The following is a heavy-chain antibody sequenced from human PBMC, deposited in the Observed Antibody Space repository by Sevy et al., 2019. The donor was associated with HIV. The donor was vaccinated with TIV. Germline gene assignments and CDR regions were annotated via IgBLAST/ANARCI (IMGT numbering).Heavy chain of an antibody. D-gene: IGHD2-15*01. V-gene: IGHV3-30*04. CDR1: GFTFSSYA. J-gene: IGHJ4*02. CDR3: ARGGYCSGGSCYLGDFDY. CDR2: ISYDGSNK. Sequence: GGSLRLSCAASGFTFSSYAMHWVRQAPGTGLEWVAVISYDGSNKDYANSVKDRITISRDNSKNTLYLQMNSLRAEDTAVYYCARGGYCSGGSCYLGDFDYWGQGTLVTVSS.